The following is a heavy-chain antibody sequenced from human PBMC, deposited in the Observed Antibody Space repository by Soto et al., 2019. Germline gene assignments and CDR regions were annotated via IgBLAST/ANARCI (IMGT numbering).Heavy chain of an antibody. CDR3: ARDYYKYYDSSGYYPSQAY. CDR1: GFTFSSYA. CDR2: ISYDGSDK. J-gene: IGHJ4*02. Sequence: GGSLRLSCAASGFTFSSYALHWVRQAPGKGLEWVALISYDGSDKDYADSVKGRFTISRDNSRNTLFLQMNSLRAEDTAVYYCARDYYKYYDSSGYYPSQAYWGQGTLVTVSS. D-gene: IGHD3-22*01. V-gene: IGHV3-30-3*01.